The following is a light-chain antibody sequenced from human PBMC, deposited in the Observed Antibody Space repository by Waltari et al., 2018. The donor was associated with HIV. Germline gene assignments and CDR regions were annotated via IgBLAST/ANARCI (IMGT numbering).Light chain of an antibody. Sequence: DIVLTQSPDSLAVSLGERATINSKASQGVFYNSNSKNYLAWYQQKPGQPPKLLIYWASTRESGVPDRFSGSGSGTDFTLTISGLQAEDVAVYYCHQYYTTPWAFGQGTKVEIK. CDR2: WAS. J-gene: IGKJ1*01. V-gene: IGKV4-1*01. CDR3: HQYYTTPWA. CDR1: QGVFYNSNSKNY.